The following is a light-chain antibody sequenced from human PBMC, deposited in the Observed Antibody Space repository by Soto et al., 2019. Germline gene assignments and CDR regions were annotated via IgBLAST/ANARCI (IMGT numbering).Light chain of an antibody. J-gene: IGKJ1*01. V-gene: IGKV1-5*01. CDR2: DAS. CDR3: QQYNIYQWT. CDR1: QSISSW. Sequence: DIQMTQSPSTLSASVGDRVTITCRASQSISSWLAWYQQKPGKAPKLLIYDASSLESGVPSRFSGSGSGTEFTLTISSLQPDDFATYYCQQYNIYQWTFGQGPKVAIK.